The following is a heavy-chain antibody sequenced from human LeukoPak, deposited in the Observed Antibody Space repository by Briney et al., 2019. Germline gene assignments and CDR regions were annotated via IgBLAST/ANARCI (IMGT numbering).Heavy chain of an antibody. CDR2: INHSGST. D-gene: IGHD3-22*01. CDR1: GGSFSGYY. J-gene: IGHJ4*02. Sequence: KPSETLSLTCAVYGGSFSGYYWRWIRQPPGKGLEWIGEINHSGSTNYNPSLKSRVTISVDTSKNQFSLKLSSVTAADTAVYYCARTAEITMTYYLDYWGQGTLVTVSS. V-gene: IGHV4-34*01. CDR3: ARTAEITMTYYLDY.